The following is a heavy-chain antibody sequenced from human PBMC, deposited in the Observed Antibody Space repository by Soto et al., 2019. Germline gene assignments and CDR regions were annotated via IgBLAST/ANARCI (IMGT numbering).Heavy chain of an antibody. Sequence: QVQLQESGPGLVKPSQTLSLTCTVSGGPITSGDYYWSWIRQHPGKGLEWLGHIYHSGNTYYSPSLKSRISMSEDTSTNQFSLNLYSVTAADTAVYYCARGNFGYDFWGQGAQVTVSS. V-gene: IGHV4-31*03. CDR1: GGPITSGDYY. CDR2: IYHSGNT. D-gene: IGHD4-4*01. CDR3: ARGNFGYDF. J-gene: IGHJ4*02.